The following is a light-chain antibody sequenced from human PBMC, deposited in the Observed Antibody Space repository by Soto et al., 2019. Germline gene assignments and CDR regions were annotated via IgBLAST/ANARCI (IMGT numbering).Light chain of an antibody. J-gene: IGLJ2*01. CDR1: SGRSSYA. V-gene: IGLV4-69*01. Sequence: QSVLTQSPSASTSLGASVKLTCTLSSGRSSYAIAWHQQQPEKGPRYLMKLNSDGSHSKGDGIPDRFSGSSSGAERYLTISSLQSEDKADYYCQTWGTGIRAFGGGTKLTVL. CDR3: QTWGTGIRA. CDR2: LNSDGSH.